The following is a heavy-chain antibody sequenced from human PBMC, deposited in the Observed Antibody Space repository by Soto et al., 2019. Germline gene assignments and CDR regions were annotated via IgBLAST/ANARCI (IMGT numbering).Heavy chain of an antibody. CDR1: GYTFTSYG. CDR3: ASAYSSSGYLIGSSDGWFDP. V-gene: IGHV1-18*01. Sequence: QVQLVQSGAEVKKPGASVKVSCKASGYTFTSYGISWVRQAPGQGLEWMGWISAYNGNTNYAKKLQGRVTMTTDTSTGTAYMELRSLRSDDTAVYYCASAYSSSGYLIGSSDGWFDPWGQGTLVTVSS. CDR2: ISAYNGNT. D-gene: IGHD6-13*01. J-gene: IGHJ5*02.